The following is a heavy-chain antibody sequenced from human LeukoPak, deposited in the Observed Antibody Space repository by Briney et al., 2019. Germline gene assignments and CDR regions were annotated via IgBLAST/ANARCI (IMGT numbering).Heavy chain of an antibody. Sequence: GGSLRLSCAVSGFTFSDYYMSWIRQAPGRGLEWVSYISGNSRTIYYADSVKGRFTISRDNAKNSLYLQMNSLRAEDTAVYYCATRYYSDSSGYLYWGQGALVTVS. V-gene: IGHV3-11*04. CDR2: ISGNSRTI. D-gene: IGHD3-22*01. CDR3: ATRYYSDSSGYLY. J-gene: IGHJ4*02. CDR1: GFTFSDYY.